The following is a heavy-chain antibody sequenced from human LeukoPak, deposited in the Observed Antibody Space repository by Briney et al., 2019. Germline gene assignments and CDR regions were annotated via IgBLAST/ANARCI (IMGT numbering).Heavy chain of an antibody. V-gene: IGHV3-21*01. CDR3: ARSGIKMVRGVIIKSPYHMDV. J-gene: IGHJ6*03. CDR2: ISSSSSYI. D-gene: IGHD3-10*01. CDR1: GFTFSSYN. Sequence: GGSLRLSCAASGFTFSSYNMNWVRQAPGKGLEWVSSISSSSSYIYYADSVKGRFTISRDDAKNSLSLQMNSLRAEDTAVYYCARSGIKMVRGVIIKSPYHMDVWGKGTTVTVSS.